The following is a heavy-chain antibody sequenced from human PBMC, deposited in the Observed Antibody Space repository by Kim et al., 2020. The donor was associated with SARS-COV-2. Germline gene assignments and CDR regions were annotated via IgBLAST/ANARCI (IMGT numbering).Heavy chain of an antibody. D-gene: IGHD2-21*02. Sequence: GGSLRLSCAASGFTFSSYEMNWVRQAPGKGLEWVSYISSSGSTIYYADSVKGRFTISRDNAKNSLYLQMNSLRAEDTAVYYCARDYALVALVTVVHYGKGVWGEGTTVTVSS. V-gene: IGHV3-48*03. J-gene: IGHJ6*04. CDR2: ISSSGSTI. CDR3: ARDYALVALVTVVHYGKGV. CDR1: GFTFSSYE.